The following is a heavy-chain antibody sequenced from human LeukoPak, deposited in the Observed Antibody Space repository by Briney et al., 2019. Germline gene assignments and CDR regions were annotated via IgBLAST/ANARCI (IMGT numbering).Heavy chain of an antibody. CDR2: ISGIGGST. CDR3: ANLYSSGWYLRGYYYGMDV. V-gene: IGHV3-23*01. Sequence: GGSLRLSCAASGFTFSSYAMSWVRQAPGKGLEWVSAISGIGGSTYYAGSVKGRFTISRDNSKNTLYLQMNSLRAEDTAVYYCANLYSSGWYLRGYYYGMDVWGQGTTVTVSS. CDR1: GFTFSSYA. D-gene: IGHD6-19*01. J-gene: IGHJ6*02.